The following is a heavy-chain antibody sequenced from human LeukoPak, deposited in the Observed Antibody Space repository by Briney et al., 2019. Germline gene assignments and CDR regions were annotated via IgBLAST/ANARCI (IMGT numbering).Heavy chain of an antibody. J-gene: IGHJ4*02. CDR3: ARAAPVLRYFDWLLFFDY. D-gene: IGHD3-9*01. V-gene: IGHV1-18*04. CDR1: GYTFTSYY. CDR2: ISAYNGNT. Sequence: ASVKVSCKASGYTFTSYYMHWVRQAPGQGLEWMGWISAYNGNTNYAQKLQGRVTMTTDTSTSTAYMELRSLRSDDTAVYYCARAAPVLRYFDWLLFFDYWGQGTLVTVSS.